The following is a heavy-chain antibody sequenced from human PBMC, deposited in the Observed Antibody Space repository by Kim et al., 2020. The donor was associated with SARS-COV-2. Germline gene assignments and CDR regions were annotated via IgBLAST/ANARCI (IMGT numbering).Heavy chain of an antibody. J-gene: IGHJ4*02. Sequence: RYSPSFQGQVTIAADKSISTAYLQWSSLKASDTAMYYCARLGESGSYDYWGQGTLVTVSS. V-gene: IGHV5-51*01. D-gene: IGHD3-10*01. CDR3: ARLGESGSYDY.